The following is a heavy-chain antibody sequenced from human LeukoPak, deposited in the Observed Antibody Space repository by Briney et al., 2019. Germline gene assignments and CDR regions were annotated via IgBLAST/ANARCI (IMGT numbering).Heavy chain of an antibody. CDR2: ISSSSSYI. CDR1: GFTFSSYS. CDR3: ARVTHHMVRGVIDY. D-gene: IGHD3-10*01. Sequence: GGSLRLSCAASGFTFSSYSMNWVRQAPGKELEWVSSISSSSSYIYYADSVKGRFTTSRDNAKNSLYLQMNSLRAEDTAVYYCARVTHHMVRGVIDYWGQGTLVTVSS. J-gene: IGHJ4*02. V-gene: IGHV3-21*01.